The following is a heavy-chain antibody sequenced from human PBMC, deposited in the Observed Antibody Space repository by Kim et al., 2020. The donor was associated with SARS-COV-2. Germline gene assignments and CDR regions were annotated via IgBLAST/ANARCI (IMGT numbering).Heavy chain of an antibody. CDR2: IDTSGSII. Sequence: GGSLRLSCAASGFTFSTYEMNWVRQAPGKGLEWVSYIDTSGSIIYQADSVKGRFTISRDNAKNSLYLQVNSLRADDTAIYYCARDVRIPGRAPSWFDPWGQGTLVTVSS. CDR1: GFTFSTYE. J-gene: IGHJ5*02. D-gene: IGHD6-6*01. CDR3: ARDVRIPGRAPSWFDP. V-gene: IGHV3-48*03.